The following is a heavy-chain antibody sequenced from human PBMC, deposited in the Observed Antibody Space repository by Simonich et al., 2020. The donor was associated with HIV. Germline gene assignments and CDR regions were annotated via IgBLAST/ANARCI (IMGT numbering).Heavy chain of an antibody. J-gene: IGHJ4*02. CDR1: GGSSSGYY. Sequence: QVQLQQWGAGLVKPSETLSLNCAVYGGSSSGYYWGWSRQPPGKGLEWIGEINHSVITTYKSSLNSRASLSVDKSKNQFSLTLSSVTAADTAIYYCARRDRELILYFDYWGQGNLVTVSS. CDR2: INHSVIT. CDR3: ARRDRELILYFDY. V-gene: IGHV4-34*01. D-gene: IGHD3-3*01.